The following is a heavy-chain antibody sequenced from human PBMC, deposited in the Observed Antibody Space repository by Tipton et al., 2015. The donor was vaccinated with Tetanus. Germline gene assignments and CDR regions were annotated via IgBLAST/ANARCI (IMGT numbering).Heavy chain of an antibody. V-gene: IGHV3-7*01. Sequence: SLRLSCAAYGITFSRTWMTWVRQPPAKALEWVANIKPDGGEKYYVDSVKGRFTISIDNAKNSLYLQMSSLRAEDTAVYDCATDPQMAFWVPGALVAVSS. J-gene: IGHJ4*02. CDR3: ATDPQMAF. CDR1: GITFSRTW. D-gene: IGHD5-24*01. CDR2: IKPDGGEK.